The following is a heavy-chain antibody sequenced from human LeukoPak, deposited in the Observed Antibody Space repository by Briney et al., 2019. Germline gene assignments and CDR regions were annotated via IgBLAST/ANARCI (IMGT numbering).Heavy chain of an antibody. J-gene: IGHJ3*02. CDR2: TSHSGST. Sequence: SETLSLTCTVSGGSISSSYWSWIRQPPGGGLEWLGYTSHSGSTNYKPSLKSRVSVSVDTSKNQFSLKLTSVTAADTAMYYCTRGYYDARGDSNPFDIWGQGTMVTVSS. D-gene: IGHD3-22*01. CDR1: GGSISSSY. CDR3: TRGYYDARGDSNPFDI. V-gene: IGHV4-59*01.